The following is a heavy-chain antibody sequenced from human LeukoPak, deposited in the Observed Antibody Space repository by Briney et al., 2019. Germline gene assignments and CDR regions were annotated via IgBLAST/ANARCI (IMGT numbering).Heavy chain of an antibody. J-gene: IGHJ4*02. D-gene: IGHD2-21*01. CDR2: LSWNSGYI. CDR3: APRVVVITAPFDY. CDR1: GFTFDDYA. V-gene: IGHV3-9*01. Sequence: PGRSLRLSCAASGFTFDDYAMHWVRRAPGKGLEWVSGLSWNSGYIGYADSVKGRFTISRDNSKNTLYLQMNSLRAEDTAVYYCAPRVVVITAPFDYWGQGTLVTVSS.